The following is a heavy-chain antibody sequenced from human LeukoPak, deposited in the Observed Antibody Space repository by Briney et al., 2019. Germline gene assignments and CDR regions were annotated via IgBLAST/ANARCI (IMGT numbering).Heavy chain of an antibody. Sequence: GGSLRLSCSASGFIFSGYAMSWVRQAPGKGLEWLSAIRGGGDITVYADSVKGRFTISRDNSKNTLFLQMSSLRAEDTAIYYCAKDFIVVYDYGYGTFEIWGQGTMVTVSS. D-gene: IGHD3-10*01. J-gene: IGHJ3*02. CDR1: GFIFSGYA. CDR3: AKDFIVVYDYGYGTFEI. CDR2: IRGGGDIT. V-gene: IGHV3-23*01.